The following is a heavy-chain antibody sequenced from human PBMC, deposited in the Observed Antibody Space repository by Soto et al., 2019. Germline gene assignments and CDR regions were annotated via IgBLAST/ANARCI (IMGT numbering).Heavy chain of an antibody. CDR3: AKGVYCSGGSCYPKDYWYFDL. D-gene: IGHD2-15*01. V-gene: IGHV3-23*01. J-gene: IGHJ2*01. CDR1: GFTFSSYA. Sequence: VQLLESGGGLVQPGGSLRLSCAASGFTFSSYAMSWVRQAPGKGLEWVSAISGSGGSTYYADSVKGRFTISRDNSKNTLYLQMNSLRAEDTAVYYCAKGVYCSGGSCYPKDYWYFDLWGRGTLVTVSS. CDR2: ISGSGGST.